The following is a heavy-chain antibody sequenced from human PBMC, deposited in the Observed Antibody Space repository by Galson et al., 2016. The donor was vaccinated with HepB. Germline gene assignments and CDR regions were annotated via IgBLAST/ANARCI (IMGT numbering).Heavy chain of an antibody. V-gene: IGHV4-59*02. D-gene: IGHD6-13*01. J-gene: IGHJ4*02. CDR3: AGFYTGTWSFDY. Sequence: LSLTCTVSGGSVTTYYWSWIRQAPGKGLEWIGYNRYTGSAKYNPSLGGRVTISVDTSRRQNSLNLTSVTAADTAVYYCAGFYTGTWSFDYWGQGVLVTVSS. CDR2: NRYTGSA. CDR1: GGSVTTYY.